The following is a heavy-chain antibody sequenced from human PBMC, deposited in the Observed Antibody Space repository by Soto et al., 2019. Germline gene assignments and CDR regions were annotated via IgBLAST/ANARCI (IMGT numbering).Heavy chain of an antibody. Sequence: QVQLQESGPGLVKPSETLSLTCTVSGGSISSYYWSWIRQPPGKGLEWIGYIYYSGSTNYNPSLKSRVTISVDTSKNQFSLKLSSVTAADTAVYYCAHIALGPYWYFDLWGRGTLVTVSS. V-gene: IGHV4-59*01. CDR2: IYYSGST. J-gene: IGHJ2*01. CDR3: AHIALGPYWYFDL. CDR1: GGSISSYY. D-gene: IGHD6-19*01.